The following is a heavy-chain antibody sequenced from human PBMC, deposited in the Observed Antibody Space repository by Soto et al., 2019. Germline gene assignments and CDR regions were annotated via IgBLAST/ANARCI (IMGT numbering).Heavy chain of an antibody. CDR3: ASSIVRSNWYFDY. Sequence: PSETLSLTCTVSGGSISSSSYYWGWIRQPPGKGLEYIGSGYYSGSTYYSPSLKSRVTISVDTSKNQFSLKLSSVTAADTAVYYCASSIVRSNWYFDYWGQGTLVTVSS. CDR1: GGSISSSSYY. V-gene: IGHV4-39*01. J-gene: IGHJ4*02. D-gene: IGHD2-21*01. CDR2: GYYSGST.